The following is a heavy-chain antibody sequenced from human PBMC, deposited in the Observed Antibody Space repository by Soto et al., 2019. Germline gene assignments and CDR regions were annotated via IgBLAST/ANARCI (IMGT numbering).Heavy chain of an antibody. CDR3: VKDSDQFYYDTRGLDAFDL. CDR2: ISWKSENI. Sequence: DVQLVESGGGLVQPGRSLRLSCAASGFRFDDYAMHWVRQTPGKGLEWVSGISWKSENIGYADSVKGRFTISRDNAKNSLYLQMNSLRPEDTALYYCVKDSDQFYYDTRGLDAFDLWGQGTMVTVSS. CDR1: GFRFDDYA. V-gene: IGHV3-9*01. J-gene: IGHJ3*01. D-gene: IGHD3-22*01.